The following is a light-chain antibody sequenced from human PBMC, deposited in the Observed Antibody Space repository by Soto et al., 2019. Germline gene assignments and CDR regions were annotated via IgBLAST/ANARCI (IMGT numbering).Light chain of an antibody. CDR1: QSVSSSY. J-gene: IGKJ4*01. CDR3: QQYCSSPPT. CDR2: CAS. V-gene: IGKV3-20*01. Sequence: EIVLTQSPGTLSLSPGERATLSCRASQSVSSSYLAWYQQKPGQAPRLLIYCASSRATAIPDRFSGSGSGTDFTLTISRLEPEDFSVYYGQQYCSSPPTFGGGTKVEIK.